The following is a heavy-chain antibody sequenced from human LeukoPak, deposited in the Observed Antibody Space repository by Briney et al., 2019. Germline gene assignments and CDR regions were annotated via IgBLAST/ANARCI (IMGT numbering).Heavy chain of an antibody. CDR3: ARERPRVGTTTRGAFDF. D-gene: IGHD1-26*01. J-gene: IGHJ3*01. CDR1: GFTVGSNY. Sequence: GSLRLSCAVSGFTVGSNYMSWVRQAPGKGLECVAVIHTGGTTYYADSVKGRVTISRDNSKNTLYLQMNSLRAEDTAVYYCARERPRVGTTTRGAFDFWGQGTMVTVSS. V-gene: IGHV3-53*01. CDR2: IHTGGTT.